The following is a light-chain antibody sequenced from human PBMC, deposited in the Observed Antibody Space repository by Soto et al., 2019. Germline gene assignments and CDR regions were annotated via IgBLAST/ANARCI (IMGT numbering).Light chain of an antibody. CDR1: QSLLHSNGNNY. V-gene: IGKV2-28*01. CDR2: RGS. CDR3: MRGIQST. Sequence: DIVMTQSPLSLPVTPGEPASISCRSSQSLLHSNGNNYLDWFLQRPGQSPQLLIYRGSIRASGVPDRFSGSGSGTDFTLTITRVAAADLGIYYCMRGIQSTFGQGTRLEI. J-gene: IGKJ5*01.